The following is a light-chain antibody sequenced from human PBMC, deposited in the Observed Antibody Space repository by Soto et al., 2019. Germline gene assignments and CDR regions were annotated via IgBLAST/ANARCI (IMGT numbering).Light chain of an antibody. CDR3: QQYGSSPQT. CDR2: GAS. J-gene: IGKJ5*01. CDR1: QSVSSSY. Sequence: EIVLTQSPGTLSLSPGERATLSCRASQSVSSSYLAWYQQKPGQAPRLLIYGASSRATGIPDRFSGSGSGTDFTLTISRLETEEFAVYSCQQYGSSPQTFGQGTRLESK. V-gene: IGKV3-20*01.